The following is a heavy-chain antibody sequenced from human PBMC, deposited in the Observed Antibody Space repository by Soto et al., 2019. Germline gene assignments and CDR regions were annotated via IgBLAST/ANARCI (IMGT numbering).Heavy chain of an antibody. V-gene: IGHV4-4*02. D-gene: IGHD6-13*01. CDR1: GGSISSSNW. CDR2: IYHSGST. Sequence: PSETLSLTCAVSGGSISSSNWWSWVRQPPGKGLEWIGEIYHSGSTNYNPSLKSRVTISVDKSKNQFSLKLSSVTAADTAVYYCARGGSSWSEYYYYYGLDVWGQGTTVTVSS. CDR3: ARGGSSWSEYYYYYGLDV. J-gene: IGHJ6*02.